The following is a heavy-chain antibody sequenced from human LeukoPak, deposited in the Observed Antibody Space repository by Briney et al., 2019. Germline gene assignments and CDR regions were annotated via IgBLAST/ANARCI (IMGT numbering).Heavy chain of an antibody. CDR3: ARGWYQYGMDV. D-gene: IGHD6-19*01. V-gene: IGHV3-11*03. Sequence: PGGSLRLSCAASGFTFSDYYMSWIRQAPGKGLEWISYISSSSSYTNHADSVKGRFTISRDNAKNSLYLQMNSLRVDDTAAYYCARGWYQYGMDVWVQGTTVTVSS. CDR2: ISSSSSYT. J-gene: IGHJ6*02. CDR1: GFTFSDYY.